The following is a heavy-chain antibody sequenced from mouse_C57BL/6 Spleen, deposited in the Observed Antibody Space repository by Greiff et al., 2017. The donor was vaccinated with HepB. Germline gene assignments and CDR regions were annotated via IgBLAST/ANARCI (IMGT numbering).Heavy chain of an antibody. CDR1: GYTFTDYE. CDR2: IDPETGGT. V-gene: IGHV1-15*01. D-gene: IGHD2-4*01. Sequence: VNVVESGAELVRPGASVTLSCKASGYTFTDYEMHWVKQTPVHGLEWIGAIDPETGGTAYNQKFKGKAILTADKSSSTAYMELRSLTSEDSAVYYCTRSDDYLAWFAYWGQGTLVTVSA. CDR3: TRSDDYLAWFAY. J-gene: IGHJ3*01.